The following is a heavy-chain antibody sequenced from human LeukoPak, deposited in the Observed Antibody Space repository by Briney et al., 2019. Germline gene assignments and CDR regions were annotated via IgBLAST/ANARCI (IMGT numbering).Heavy chain of an antibody. Sequence: PGGSLRLSCVTSGFTFSNYWMSWVRQAPGKGLEWVANIKEDGSERYYVDSVKGRFTISRDNAKNSLYLQMNSLRAEDTAVYYCAREREWEPIDYWGQGTLVTVSS. CDR2: IKEDGSER. CDR3: AREREWEPIDY. J-gene: IGHJ4*02. CDR1: GFTFSNYW. D-gene: IGHD1-26*01. V-gene: IGHV3-7*01.